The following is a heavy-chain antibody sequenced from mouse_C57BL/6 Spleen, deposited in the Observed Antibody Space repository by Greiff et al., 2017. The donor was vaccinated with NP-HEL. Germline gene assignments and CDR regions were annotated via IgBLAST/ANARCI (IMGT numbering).Heavy chain of an antibody. CDR3: ARHEEAYDGYALFAY. CDR2: FYPGSGSI. CDR1: GYTFTEYT. Sequence: QVHVKQSGAELVKPGASVKLSCKASGYTFTEYTIHWVKQRSGQGLEWIGWFYPGSGSIKYNEKFKDKATLTADKSSSTVYMELSRLTSEDSAVYVCARHEEAYDGYALFAYWGQGTLVTVSA. D-gene: IGHD2-3*01. V-gene: IGHV1-62-2*01. J-gene: IGHJ3*01.